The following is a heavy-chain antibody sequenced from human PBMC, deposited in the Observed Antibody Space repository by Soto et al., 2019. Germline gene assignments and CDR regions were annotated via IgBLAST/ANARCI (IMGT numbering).Heavy chain of an antibody. CDR1: GYTLTELS. CDR2: FDPEDGET. CDR3: ATGRGYSYGLDY. J-gene: IGHJ4*02. V-gene: IGHV1-24*01. Sequence: EASVKVSCKVSGYTLTELSMHWVRQAPGKGLEWMGGFDPEDGETIYAQKFQGRVTMTEDTSTDTAYMELSSLRSEDTAVYYCATGRGYSYGLDYWGQGTLVTVSS. D-gene: IGHD5-18*01.